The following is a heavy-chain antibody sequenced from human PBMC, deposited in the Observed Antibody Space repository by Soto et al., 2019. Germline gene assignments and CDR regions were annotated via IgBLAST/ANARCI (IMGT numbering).Heavy chain of an antibody. CDR3: ARDTYYFDSSGYRQYYFDY. D-gene: IGHD3-22*01. J-gene: IGHJ4*02. CDR1: GGSISSYY. Sequence: QVQLQESGPGLVKPSETLSLTCTVSGGSISSYYWSWIRQPPGKGLEWIGYIYYSGSTNYNPSLKSRVTISVDTSKNQFSLKLSSVTAADTAVYYCARDTYYFDSSGYRQYYFDYWGQGTLVTVSS. CDR2: IYYSGST. V-gene: IGHV4-59*01.